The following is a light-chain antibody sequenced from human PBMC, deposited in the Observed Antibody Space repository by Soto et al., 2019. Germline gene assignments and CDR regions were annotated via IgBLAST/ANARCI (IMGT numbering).Light chain of an antibody. J-gene: IGLJ2*01. CDR2: DNN. V-gene: IGLV1-51*01. CDR3: GTWDSSLSVVV. Sequence: QSALTQPPSVSAAPGQKVTISCSGSSSYIGNNYVSWYQQLPGTAPKLLIYDNNKRPSGIPDRFSGSKSGTSATLGITGLQTGDEADYYCGTWDSSLSVVVFGGGTKLTVL. CDR1: SSYIGNNY.